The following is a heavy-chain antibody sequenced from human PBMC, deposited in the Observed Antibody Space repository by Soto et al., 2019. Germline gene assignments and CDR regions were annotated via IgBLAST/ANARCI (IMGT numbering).Heavy chain of an antibody. CDR1: GFSFSSYG. D-gene: IGHD6-19*01. CDR2: IWYDGSNK. V-gene: IGHV3-33*01. CDR3: ARESVAVAGTDFDY. J-gene: IGHJ4*02. Sequence: GGSLRLSCAASGFSFSSYGMHWVRQAPGKGLEWVAVIWYDGSNKYYADSVKGRFTISRDNSMYTLYLQMNSLRAEDTAVYYCARESVAVAGTDFDYWGQGTLVTVSS.